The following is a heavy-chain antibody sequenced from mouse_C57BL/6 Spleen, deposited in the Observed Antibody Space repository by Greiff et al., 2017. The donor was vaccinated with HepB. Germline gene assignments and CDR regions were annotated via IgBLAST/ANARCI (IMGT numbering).Heavy chain of an antibody. CDR1: GYTFTSYW. J-gene: IGHJ1*03. Sequence: VQLQQPGAELVRPGSSVKLSCKASGYTFTSYWMDWVKQRPGQGLEWIGNIYPSDSETHYNQKFKDKATLTVDKSSSTAYMQLSSLTSEDSAVYYCARCYYGYFDVWGTGTTVTVSS. CDR2: IYPSDSET. CDR3: ARCYYGYFDV. V-gene: IGHV1-61*01.